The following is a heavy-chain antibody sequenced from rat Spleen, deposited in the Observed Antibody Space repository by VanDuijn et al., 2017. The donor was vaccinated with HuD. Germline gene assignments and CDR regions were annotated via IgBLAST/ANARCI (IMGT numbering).Heavy chain of an antibody. V-gene: IGHV5-20*01. CDR3: AKDLAYSGDNWLAY. D-gene: IGHD1-1*01. J-gene: IGHJ3*01. Sequence: EVQLVESGGGLVQPGRSMKLSCSASGFTFSDYGMAWVFQAPTKGLEWVASISYDGGSTYYRDSVKGRFTIYRDNAKITLYLQMESLRSEDTATYYCAKDLAYSGDNWLAYWGQGTLVTVSS. CDR1: GFTFSDYG. CDR2: ISYDGGST.